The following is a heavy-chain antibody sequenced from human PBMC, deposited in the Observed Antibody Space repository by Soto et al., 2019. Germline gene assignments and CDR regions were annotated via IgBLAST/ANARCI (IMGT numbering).Heavy chain of an antibody. Sequence: EVQLVESGGGLVQPGGSLRLSCEASGFTFRNYDMHWVRQGTGKGLEWVSGISAAGDPDYADSVEGRFTISRENAQNSFFLQMHSLRVGDKAVDYCARSDRDFYGLYVWGQGTKVIVS. D-gene: IGHD2-21*02. CDR2: ISAAGDP. V-gene: IGHV3-13*05. CDR1: GFTFRNYD. J-gene: IGHJ6*02. CDR3: ARSDRDFYGLYV.